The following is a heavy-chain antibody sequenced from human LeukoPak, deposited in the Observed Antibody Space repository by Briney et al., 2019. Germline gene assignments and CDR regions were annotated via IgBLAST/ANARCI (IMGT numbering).Heavy chain of an antibody. CDR2: ISVDGSNT. CDR1: GFTFSRYA. J-gene: IGHJ3*02. CDR3: AKSYDTSGRRAFDI. Sequence: GGSLRLSCAASGFTFSRYAMSWVRQAPGKGLEWVSAISVDGSNTYYADSVKGQFTISSDNSKNTLYLQMNSLSAEDTAVYYCAKSYDTSGRRAFDIWGQGTMVTVSS. D-gene: IGHD3-22*01. V-gene: IGHV3-23*01.